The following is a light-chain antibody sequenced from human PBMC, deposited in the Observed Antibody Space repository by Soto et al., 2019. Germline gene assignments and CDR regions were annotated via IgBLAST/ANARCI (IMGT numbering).Light chain of an antibody. CDR2: GAS. CDR1: QSFNSIY. CDR3: HQYDSGT. V-gene: IGKV3-20*01. J-gene: IGKJ1*01. Sequence: EIVLTQSPGTLYLSPGERDTLSCRASQSFNSIYLAWYQQKPGQAPRLLIYGASRRATGIPDRFSGSGSGTDFPLTISRLEPEDFAVYYFHQYDSGTFGQGNKVEI.